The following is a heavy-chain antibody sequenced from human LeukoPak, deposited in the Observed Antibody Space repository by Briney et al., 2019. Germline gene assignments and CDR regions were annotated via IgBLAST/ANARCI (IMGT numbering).Heavy chain of an antibody. CDR1: GYSISSGYY. CDR3: ARDEYSSSWYWFDP. D-gene: IGHD6-13*01. J-gene: IGHJ5*02. CDR2: IYHSGST. V-gene: IGHV4-38-2*02. Sequence: SETLSLTCTVSGYSISSGYYWGLIRQPPGKGLEWIGSIYHSGSTYYNPSLKSRVTISVDTSKNQFSLKLSSVTAADTAVYYCARDEYSSSWYWFDPWGQGTLVTVSS.